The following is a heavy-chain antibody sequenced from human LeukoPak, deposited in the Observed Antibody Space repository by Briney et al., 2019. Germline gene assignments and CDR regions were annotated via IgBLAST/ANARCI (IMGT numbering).Heavy chain of an antibody. V-gene: IGHV3-23*01. D-gene: IGHD3-3*01. CDR3: ASPPRYYFDY. J-gene: IGHJ4*02. CDR2: ISGSGSII. Sequence: GASLRLSCAASGFTFSSYAMSWVRQAPGKGLEWVSAISGSGSIIYYADSVKGRFTISRDNAKNSLYLQMNSLRADDTAVYYCASPPRYYFDYWGRGTLVTVSS. CDR1: GFTFSSYA.